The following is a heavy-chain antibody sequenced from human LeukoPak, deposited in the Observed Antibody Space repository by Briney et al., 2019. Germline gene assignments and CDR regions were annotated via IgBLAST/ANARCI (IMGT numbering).Heavy chain of an antibody. J-gene: IGHJ4*02. CDR1: GFTFRTYW. V-gene: IGHV3-7*01. D-gene: IGHD3-10*01. CDR3: ARDAVLLWF. CDR2: IKQDGSEK. Sequence: GGSLRLSCAASGFTFRTYWMSWVRQAPGKGLEWVANIKQDGSEKYYVDSVKGRFTISRDNAKNSLYLQMNSLRAEDTAVYYCARDAVLLWFGGQGTLVTVSS.